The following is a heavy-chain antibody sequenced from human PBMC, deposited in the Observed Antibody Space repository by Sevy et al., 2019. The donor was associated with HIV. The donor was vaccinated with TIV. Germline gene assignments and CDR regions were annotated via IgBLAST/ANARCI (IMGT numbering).Heavy chain of an antibody. CDR1: GFDFNNHW. V-gene: IGHV3-7*01. D-gene: IGHD3-10*01. J-gene: IGHJ4*02. CDR2: INHDGSET. CDR3: ARLRTGLQSFKYLLSTYFDS. Sequence: GGSLRLSCAASGFDFNNHWMSWVRQAPQKGPEWVANINHDGSETYYEDSREGRLTISRNNAKNSVSLQINNLRVEDTAVYYWARLRTGLQSFKYLLSTYFDSWGQGTLVTVSS.